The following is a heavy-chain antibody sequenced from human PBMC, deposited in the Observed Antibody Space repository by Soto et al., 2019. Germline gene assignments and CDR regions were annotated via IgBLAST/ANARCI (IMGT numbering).Heavy chain of an antibody. Sequence: GGSLRLSCAASGFTFSSYGMHWVRQAPGKGLEWVAVISCDGSNKYYADSVKGRFTISRDNSKNTLYLQMNSLRAEDTAVYYCAKVRIAAALYYYYGMDVWGQGTTVTVSS. CDR2: ISCDGSNK. CDR3: AKVRIAAALYYYYGMDV. V-gene: IGHV3-30*18. CDR1: GFTFSSYG. J-gene: IGHJ6*02. D-gene: IGHD6-13*01.